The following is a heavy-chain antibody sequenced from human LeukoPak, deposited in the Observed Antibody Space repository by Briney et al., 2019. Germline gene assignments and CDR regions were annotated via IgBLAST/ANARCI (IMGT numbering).Heavy chain of an antibody. J-gene: IGHJ6*03. CDR3: AKARQYYYYYMDV. CDR1: GFTFSSYA. Sequence: GGSLRLSCAASGFTFSSYAMSWVRQAPGKGLEWVSAISTSGVSTHYADSVKGRFTISIDNSKNTLYLQMNSLRAEDTAVYYCAKARQYYYYYMDVWGKGTTVTISS. CDR2: ISTSGVST. V-gene: IGHV3-23*01.